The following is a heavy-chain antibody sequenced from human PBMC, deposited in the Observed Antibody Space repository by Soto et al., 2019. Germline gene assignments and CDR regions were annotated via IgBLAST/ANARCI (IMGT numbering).Heavy chain of an antibody. J-gene: IGHJ4*02. Sequence: ASVKVSCKASGYTFTVYYMHWVRQAPGQGLEWMGWINPKSGGTMYPQKFRGRVTMTWDTSISTAYMALTRLRSDDTAVYYCARDLAKGGGSAGFDYWGQGTLVTVSS. D-gene: IGHD1-26*01. V-gene: IGHV1-2*02. CDR1: GYTFTVYY. CDR3: ARDLAKGGGSAGFDY. CDR2: INPKSGGT.